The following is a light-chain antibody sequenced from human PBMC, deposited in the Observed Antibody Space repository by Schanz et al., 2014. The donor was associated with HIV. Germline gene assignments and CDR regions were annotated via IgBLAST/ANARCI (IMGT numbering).Light chain of an antibody. V-gene: IGLV2-14*01. Sequence: QSVLTQPASVSGSPGQSITISCTGTSSDVGSYDYVSWYQQHPGKAPKLMIYEVSKRPSGVPDRFSGSKSGNTASLTISGLQAEDEADYYCSSYAGSNWVFGGGTKLTVL. CDR1: SSDVGSYDY. J-gene: IGLJ3*02. CDR3: SSYAGSNWV. CDR2: EVS.